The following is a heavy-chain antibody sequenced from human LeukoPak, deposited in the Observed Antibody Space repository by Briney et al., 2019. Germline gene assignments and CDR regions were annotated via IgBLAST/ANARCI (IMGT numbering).Heavy chain of an antibody. CDR1: GYTFTGHY. V-gene: IGHV1-2*07. D-gene: IGHD6-19*01. CDR2: INPNSGGT. J-gene: IGHJ6*02. CDR3: ARVRMAVGSVSFYYYGMDV. Sequence: ASVKVSCKASGYTFTGHYMHWVRQAPGQGPEWLGWINPNSGGTIYARNFQGRVTMTRDTSISTAYMELSSLRSDDTAVYYCARVRMAVGSVSFYYYGMDVWGQGTTVTVSS.